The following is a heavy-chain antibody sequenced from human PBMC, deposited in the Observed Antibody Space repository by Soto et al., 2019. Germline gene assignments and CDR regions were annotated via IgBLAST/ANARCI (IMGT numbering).Heavy chain of an antibody. CDR2: IYYSGST. Sequence: PSETLSLTYTVSGGSISSGGYYWSWIRQHPGKGLEWIGYIYYSGSTYYNPSLKSRVTISVDTSKNQFSLKLSSVTAADTAVYYCARRSGYYTNWFDPWGQGTLVTVSS. CDR3: ARRSGYYTNWFDP. CDR1: GGSISSGGYY. D-gene: IGHD3-3*01. J-gene: IGHJ5*02. V-gene: IGHV4-31*03.